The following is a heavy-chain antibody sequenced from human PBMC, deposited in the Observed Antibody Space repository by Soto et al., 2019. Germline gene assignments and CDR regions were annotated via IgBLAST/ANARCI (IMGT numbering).Heavy chain of an antibody. Sequence: QLTLKESGPTLVEPTQTLTLTCTYSGFSLRTTGVGVGWIRQPPGKALEWLGISYWNDDKRYSPSLKNRFTLTSDISKSQVGLTMTNMDPVDTATYYCAHTWGLPFDYWGQGTLVIVSS. D-gene: IGHD3-16*01. CDR3: AHTWGLPFDY. CDR1: GFSLRTTGVG. CDR2: SYWNDDK. J-gene: IGHJ4*02. V-gene: IGHV2-5*01.